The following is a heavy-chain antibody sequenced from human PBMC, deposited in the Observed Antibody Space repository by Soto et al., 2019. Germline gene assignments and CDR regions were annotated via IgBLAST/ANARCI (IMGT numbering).Heavy chain of an antibody. CDR1: AVTLSSCG. CDR2: ISYDGSNK. J-gene: IGHJ3*02. D-gene: IGHD3-9*01. V-gene: IGHV3-30*03. Sequence: RVRRLSWAASAVTLSSCGMHWVRQALGKALEWVAVISYDGSNKYYADSVQGRFTISRDNAKNSLYLQMTSLRAEDTAVYYCASGDYRWDISSGYEPHDAFDILGQGTMVTVSS. CDR3: ASGDYRWDISSGYEPHDAFDI.